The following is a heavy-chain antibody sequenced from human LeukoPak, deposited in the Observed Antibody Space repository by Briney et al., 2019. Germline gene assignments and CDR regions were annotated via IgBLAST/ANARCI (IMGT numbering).Heavy chain of an antibody. V-gene: IGHV3-23*01. CDR1: GFTFSSYA. CDR3: AKGAGGTFDY. J-gene: IGHJ4*02. CDR2: ISTSGSST. Sequence: GGSLRLSCAASGFTFSSYAMTWVRQAPGKGLEWVAAISTSGSSTYYADSVKGRFTISRDNSKNTLYLQMNSLRAEDTALYYCAKGAGGTFDYWGQGTLVTVSS.